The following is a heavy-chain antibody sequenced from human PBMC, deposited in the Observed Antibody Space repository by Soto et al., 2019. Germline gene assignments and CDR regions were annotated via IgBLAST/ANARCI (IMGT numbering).Heavy chain of an antibody. CDR1: GFKFDYYW. D-gene: IGHD2-21*02. CDR3: ARGGDPDY. Sequence: EVQLVESGGGLVQPGGSLRLSCVASGFKFDYYWMHWVRQAPGGGLMWISRLQTDGSHPAYADSVKGQFTISRDNAKNTLYLQMNNLRVEDTAVYYCARGGDPDYWGQGTLVTVSS. J-gene: IGHJ4*02. V-gene: IGHV3-74*01. CDR2: LQTDGSHP.